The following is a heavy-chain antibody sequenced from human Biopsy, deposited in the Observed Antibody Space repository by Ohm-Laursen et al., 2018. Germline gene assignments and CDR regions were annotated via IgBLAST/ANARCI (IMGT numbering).Heavy chain of an antibody. CDR1: GDSITSYY. J-gene: IGHJ6*02. CDR3: ARDLPSSYYYAMDV. Sequence: VTLSLTCAVPGDSITSYYWSWIRKPAGKGLEWIGHTYKGGNTNHNPSLKSRVSMSVDTSKNQLSLTLRSVTAADTAVYYCARDLPSSYYYAMDVWGQGTTVTVSS. V-gene: IGHV4-4*07. CDR2: TYKGGNT.